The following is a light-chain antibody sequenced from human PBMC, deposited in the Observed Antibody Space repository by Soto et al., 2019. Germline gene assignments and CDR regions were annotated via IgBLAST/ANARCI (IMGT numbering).Light chain of an antibody. V-gene: IGKV1-33*01. Sequence: DIQITQSPCSLSASVGDRVTITCQASRDISNYLNWYQQKLGKAPKLLIYDASNLETGVPSRFSGSGSGTDFTFTISSLQPEDIATYYCQQYSHLITFGQGTRLEIK. CDR3: QQYSHLIT. CDR1: RDISNY. J-gene: IGKJ5*01. CDR2: DAS.